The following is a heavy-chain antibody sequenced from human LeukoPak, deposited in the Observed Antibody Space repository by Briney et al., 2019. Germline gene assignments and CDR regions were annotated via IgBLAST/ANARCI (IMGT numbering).Heavy chain of an antibody. J-gene: IGHJ4*02. CDR2: VSYDGSNK. CDR3: AKWMYYYGSGSQGPFDY. CDR1: GFTFSSHG. V-gene: IGHV3-30*18. Sequence: GGSLRLSCAASGFTFSSHGMHWVRQAPGKGLEWVAVVSYDGSNKYYADSVKGRFTISRDNSKNTLYLQMNSLRAEDTAVYYCAKWMYYYGSGSQGPFDYWGQGTLVTVSS. D-gene: IGHD3-10*01.